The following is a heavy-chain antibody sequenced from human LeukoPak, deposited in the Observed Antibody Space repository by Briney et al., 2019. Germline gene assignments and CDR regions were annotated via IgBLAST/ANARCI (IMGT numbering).Heavy chain of an antibody. Sequence: PAETLSLTCTVSGGSISSYYWSGIPQPPGKGREWIGYIYTSGMTNYNPSLRRRGTLSVDTSKRHGSLSQSSVSAADTHVCYCAGGTELELDAFDIWCPGTLVTVSS. V-gene: IGHV4-4*09. CDR3: AGGTELELDAFDI. D-gene: IGHD1-7*01. J-gene: IGHJ3*02. CDR1: GGSISSYY. CDR2: IYTSGMT.